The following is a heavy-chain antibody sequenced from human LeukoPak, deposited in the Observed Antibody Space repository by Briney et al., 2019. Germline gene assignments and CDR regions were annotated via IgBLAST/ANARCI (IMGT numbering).Heavy chain of an antibody. CDR1: GFTFSSYG. V-gene: IGHV3-23*01. CDR2: ISGSGHRT. CDR3: AKDWGEYFDYVWGSFTSFDS. D-gene: IGHD3-16*01. J-gene: IGHJ4*02. Sequence: GGTLRLSCAASGFTFSSYGVSWVRQAPGKGLEWVSGISGSGHRTYYADSVKGRFTISRDNSKSTLYLQMNSLRAEDTAVYYCAKDWGEYFDYVWGSFTSFDSWGQGILVTVSS.